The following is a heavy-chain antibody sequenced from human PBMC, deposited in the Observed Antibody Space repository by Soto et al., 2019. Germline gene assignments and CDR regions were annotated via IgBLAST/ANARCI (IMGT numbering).Heavy chain of an antibody. J-gene: IGHJ6*02. Sequence: GESLKISCKGSGYSSTSYWIGWVRQMPGKGLEWMGIIYPGDSDTRYSPSFQGQVTISADKSISTAYLQWSSLKASDTAMYYCARQVYYDSRAYYYGMDVWGQGTTVTVSS. D-gene: IGHD3-22*01. CDR1: GYSSTSYW. V-gene: IGHV5-51*01. CDR2: IYPGDSDT. CDR3: ARQVYYDSRAYYYGMDV.